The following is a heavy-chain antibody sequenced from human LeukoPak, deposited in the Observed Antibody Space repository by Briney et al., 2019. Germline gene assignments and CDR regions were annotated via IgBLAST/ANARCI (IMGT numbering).Heavy chain of an antibody. V-gene: IGHV4-61*02. CDR1: GDSMTSGPYY. J-gene: IGHJ4*02. Sequence: SETLSLTCTVSGDSMTSGPYYWSWIRQPAGKGLEWIGRIYNRGSTNYNPSLKSLVTISVDTSKNQFSLKLSSVTAADTAVYYCARGVYVDYFDYWGQGTLVTVSS. D-gene: IGHD2-8*01. CDR2: IYNRGST. CDR3: ARGVYVDYFDY.